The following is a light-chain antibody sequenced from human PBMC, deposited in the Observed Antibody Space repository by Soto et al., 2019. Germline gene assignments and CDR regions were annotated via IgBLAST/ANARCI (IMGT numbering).Light chain of an antibody. Sequence: QSVLTQPPSASGTPGQRVTISCSGSSSNIGSNTVNWYQQLPGTAPKLLIYSNNQRPSGVXXXXSGSKSGTSASLAISGLXXXXXXXXXXAXWDDSLNGVVFGGGTKVTVL. CDR1: SSNIGSNT. CDR2: SNN. CDR3: AXWDDSLNGVV. V-gene: IGLV1-44*01. J-gene: IGLJ2*01.